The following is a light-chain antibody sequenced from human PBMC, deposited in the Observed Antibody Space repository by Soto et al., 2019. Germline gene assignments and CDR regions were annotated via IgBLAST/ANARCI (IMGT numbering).Light chain of an antibody. CDR3: ATWDSSLGDVV. Sequence: QSVLTQPPSVSAAPGQTVTISCSGSSSNIGNNYVSWYQQLPGTAPKLLIYDNNKRPPGIADRFAGSKSGTSATLDITGLQTGDEADYYCATWDSSLGDVVFGGGTKLTVL. V-gene: IGLV1-51*01. CDR2: DNN. CDR1: SSNIGNNY. J-gene: IGLJ3*02.